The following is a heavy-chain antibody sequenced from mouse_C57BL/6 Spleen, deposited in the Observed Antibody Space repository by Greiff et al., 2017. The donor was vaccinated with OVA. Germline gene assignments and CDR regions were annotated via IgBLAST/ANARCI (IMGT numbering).Heavy chain of an antibody. D-gene: IGHD2-1*01. J-gene: IGHJ4*01. CDR3: AKTPAVTNYYAMDY. Sequence: QVQLKESEPGLVAPSQSLSITCTVSGFSLTSYGVSWVRQPPGQGLEWLGVLWGDGRTHYHSALLSRLSISKDNSKSQLFLKLNSLQTDDTATYYGAKTPAVTNYYAMDYWGQGTSVTVSS. CDR1: GFSLTSYG. V-gene: IGHV2-3*01. CDR2: LWGDGRT.